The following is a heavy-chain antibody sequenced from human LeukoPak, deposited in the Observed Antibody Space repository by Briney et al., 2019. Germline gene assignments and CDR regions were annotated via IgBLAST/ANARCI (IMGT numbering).Heavy chain of an antibody. D-gene: IGHD6-13*01. Sequence: PSETLSLTCAVYGGSFSGYYWSWIRQPPGKGLEWIGEINHSGSTNYNPSLKSRVTISVDTSKNQFSLELSSVTAADTAVYYCARARSRPFDYWGQGTLVTVSS. CDR2: INHSGST. V-gene: IGHV4-34*01. J-gene: IGHJ4*02. CDR1: GGSFSGYY. CDR3: ARARSRPFDY.